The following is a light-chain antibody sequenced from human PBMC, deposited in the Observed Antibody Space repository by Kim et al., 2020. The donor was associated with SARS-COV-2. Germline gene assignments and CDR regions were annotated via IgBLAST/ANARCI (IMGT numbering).Light chain of an antibody. V-gene: IGLV6-57*03. J-gene: IGLJ3*02. Sequence: GKTVTMSCNPSSGSMASNYVQWCPQRPASAPSTVIYEDYHRPSGVPDRFSGSIDRSSNSASLIISGLKPEDEADYYCQSYDDTEWVLGGGTQLTVL. CDR2: EDY. CDR1: SGSMASNY. CDR3: QSYDDTEWV.